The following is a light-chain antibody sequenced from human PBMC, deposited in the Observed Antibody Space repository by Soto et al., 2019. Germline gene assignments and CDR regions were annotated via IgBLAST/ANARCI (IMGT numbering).Light chain of an antibody. CDR1: QTISSW. J-gene: IGKJ1*01. V-gene: IGKV1-5*03. CDR3: QQYYSYPRT. CDR2: KAS. Sequence: IQMTQSPSTLSGSVGDRVTISCRASQTISSWLAWYQQKPGKAPKLLIYKASTLKSGVPSRFSGSGSGTDFTLTISCLQSEDFATYHCQQYYSYPRTFGQGTKVDIK.